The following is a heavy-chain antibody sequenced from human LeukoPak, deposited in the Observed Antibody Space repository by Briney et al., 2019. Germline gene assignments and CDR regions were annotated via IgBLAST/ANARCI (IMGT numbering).Heavy chain of an antibody. CDR2: ISSSGSTL. D-gene: IGHD1-20*01. CDR3: ARRRYNWNAIDY. Sequence: GGSLRLSCAASGFTFSDYYMSWIRQAPGKGLEWVSYISSSGSTLYYADSVKGRITISRDNAKNSLYLQMSSLRAEDTAVYYCARRRYNWNAIDYWGQGTLVTVSS. J-gene: IGHJ4*02. V-gene: IGHV3-11*01. CDR1: GFTFSDYY.